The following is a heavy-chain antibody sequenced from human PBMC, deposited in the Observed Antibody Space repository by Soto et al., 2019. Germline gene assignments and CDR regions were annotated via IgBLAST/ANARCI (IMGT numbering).Heavy chain of an antibody. J-gene: IGHJ4*02. V-gene: IGHV4-34*01. Sequence: PSETLSLTCAVYGGSFSCYYWSWIRQPPGKGLEWIGEINHSGSTNYNPSLKSRVTISVDTSKNQFSLKLSSVTAADTAVYYCARSPLVXDYVWGSYRYRAGYFDYWGQGTLVTVSS. D-gene: IGHD3-16*02. CDR1: GGSFSCYY. CDR2: INHSGST. CDR3: ARSPLVXDYVWGSYRYRAGYFDY.